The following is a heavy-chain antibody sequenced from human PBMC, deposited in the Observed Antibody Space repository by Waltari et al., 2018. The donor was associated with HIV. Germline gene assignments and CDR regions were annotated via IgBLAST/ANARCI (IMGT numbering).Heavy chain of an antibody. D-gene: IGHD1-1*01. CDR1: GFTFSSYG. V-gene: IGHV3-33*01. CDR2: IWYDGSNK. CDR3: ARDAEQLDPNWYFDL. Sequence: QVQLVESGGGVVQPGRSLRLSCAASGFTFSSYGMHWVRQAPGKGLEWVAVIWYDGSNKYYADSVKGRFTISRDNSKNTLYLQMNSLRAEDTAVYYCARDAEQLDPNWYFDLWGRGTLVTVSS. J-gene: IGHJ2*01.